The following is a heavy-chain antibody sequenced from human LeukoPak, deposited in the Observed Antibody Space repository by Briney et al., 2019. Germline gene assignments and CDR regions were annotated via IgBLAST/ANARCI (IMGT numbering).Heavy chain of an antibody. CDR1: GGSISRSSYF. V-gene: IGHV4-39*01. J-gene: IGHJ4*02. Sequence: SETLSLTCTVSGGSISRSSYFWAWVRQPPGKGLEFIGTIYYSGSTYYNPSLKSRVTISVDTSKNQFSLKLSSVTAADTALYYCARHVNYGSGTYYTPYYFDSWGQGALVTVSS. CDR2: IYYSGST. D-gene: IGHD3-10*01. CDR3: ARHVNYGSGTYYTPYYFDS.